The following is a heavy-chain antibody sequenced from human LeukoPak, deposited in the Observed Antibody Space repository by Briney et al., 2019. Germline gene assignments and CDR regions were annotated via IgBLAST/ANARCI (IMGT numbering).Heavy chain of an antibody. V-gene: IGHV4-39*01. CDR1: GGSISSSSYY. CDR2: IYYSGST. Sequence: SETLSLTRTVSGGSISSSSYYWGWIRQPPGKGLEWIGSIYYSGSTYYNPSLKSRVTISVDTSKNQFSLKLSSVTAADTAVYYCARQEWLVANYWGQGTLVTVPS. J-gene: IGHJ4*02. D-gene: IGHD6-19*01. CDR3: ARQEWLVANY.